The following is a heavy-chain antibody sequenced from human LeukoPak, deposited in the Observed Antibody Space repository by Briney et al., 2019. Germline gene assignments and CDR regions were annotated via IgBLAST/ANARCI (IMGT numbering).Heavy chain of an antibody. CDR2: IYYSGST. Sequence: KTSETLSLTCTVSGGSIRSYYWSWIRQPPGKGLEWIGYIYYSGSTNYNPSLKSRVTISVDTSKNQFSLKLSSVTAADTAVYYCARGDNWNDAGPGFYFDYWGQGTLVTVSS. CDR3: ARGDNWNDAGPGFYFDY. J-gene: IGHJ4*02. D-gene: IGHD1-1*01. V-gene: IGHV4-59*01. CDR1: GGSIRSYY.